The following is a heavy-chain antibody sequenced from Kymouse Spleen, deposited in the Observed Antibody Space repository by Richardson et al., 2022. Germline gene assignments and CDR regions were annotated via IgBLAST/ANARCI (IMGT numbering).Heavy chain of an antibody. CDR2: INHSGST. J-gene: IGHJ6*02. CDR1: GGSFSGYY. Sequence: QVQLQQWGAGLLKPSETLSLTCAVYGGSFSGYYWSWIRQPPGKGLEWIGEINHSGSTNYNPSLKSRVTISVDTSKNQFSLKLSSVTAADTAVYYCARGPILNYYGSGPYYYYYGMDVWGQGTTVTVSS. CDR3: ARGPILNYYGSGPYYYYYGMDV. V-gene: IGHV4-34*01. D-gene: IGHD3-10*01.